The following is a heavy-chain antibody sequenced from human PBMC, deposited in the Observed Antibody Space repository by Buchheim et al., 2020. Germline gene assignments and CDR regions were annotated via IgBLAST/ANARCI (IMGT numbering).Heavy chain of an antibody. Sequence: QVQLVQSGAEVKKPGSSVKVSCKASGGTFSSYAISWVRQAPGQGLEWMGGIIPIFGTANYAQKFQGRVTITADKSKSTAYMELSSLRSEDTAVYYCATRPNTGYKGLAAAGPPSWGQGTL. CDR2: IIPIFGTA. V-gene: IGHV1-69*06. J-gene: IGHJ5*02. D-gene: IGHD6-13*01. CDR3: ATRPNTGYKGLAAAGPPS. CDR1: GGTFSSYA.